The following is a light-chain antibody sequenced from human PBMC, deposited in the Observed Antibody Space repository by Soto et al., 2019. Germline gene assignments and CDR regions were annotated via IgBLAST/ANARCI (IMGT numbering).Light chain of an antibody. V-gene: IGLV2-11*01. CDR2: DVS. CDR3: CSYAGSRV. Sequence: QSVLTKPRSVSGSPGQSVTISCTGTSSDVGGYNYVSWYQQHPGKAPKLMIYDVSKRPSGVPDRFSGSKSGNTASRTISGLQAEDEADYYCCSYAGSRVFGGGTQLTVL. J-gene: IGLJ3*02. CDR1: SSDVGGYNY.